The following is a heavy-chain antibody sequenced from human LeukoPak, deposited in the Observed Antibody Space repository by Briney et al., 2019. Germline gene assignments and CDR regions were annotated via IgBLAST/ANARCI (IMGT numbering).Heavy chain of an antibody. CDR2: IYPGNSDI. V-gene: IGHV5-51*01. CDR3: ARYSIVDLISAGWVDS. J-gene: IGHJ4*02. D-gene: IGHD1-26*01. CDR1: GYSFTSHW. Sequence: PGESLKISCKGSGYSFTSHWIGWVRQMSGRGLEWMAIIYPGNSDIRYGPSFQGQVTISADKSINTAYLQWSSLRASDSAMYYCARYSIVDLISAGWVDSWGQGTLSPSPQ.